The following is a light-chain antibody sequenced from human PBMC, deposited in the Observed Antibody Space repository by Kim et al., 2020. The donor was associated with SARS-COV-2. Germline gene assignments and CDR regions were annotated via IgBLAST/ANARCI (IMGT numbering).Light chain of an antibody. CDR3: QQFNSYPIS. Sequence: AIQLTQSPSSLSASVGDRVTITCRASQAISSGLAWYQQKPGKAPNLLIFDASTLESGVPSRFSGSRSGTDFTLTINSLQPEDFATYNCQQFNSYPISFGQGTRLEIK. CDR2: DAS. J-gene: IGKJ5*01. CDR1: QAISSG. V-gene: IGKV1-13*02.